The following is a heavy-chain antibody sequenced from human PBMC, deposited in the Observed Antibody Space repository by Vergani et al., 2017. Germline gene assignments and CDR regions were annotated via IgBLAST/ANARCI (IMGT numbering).Heavy chain of an antibody. D-gene: IGHD6-19*01. J-gene: IGHJ3*02. CDR2: IYPGDSDT. Sequence: EVQLVQSGAEVKKPGESLKISCKGSGYSFTSYWIGWVRQMPGKGLEWMGIIYPGDSDTRYSPSFQGQVTISADKSISTAYLQWSSRKASDAAMYYCARLVAVAGMSSGAFDIWGQGTMVTVSS. V-gene: IGHV5-51*01. CDR1: GYSFTSYW. CDR3: ARLVAVAGMSSGAFDI.